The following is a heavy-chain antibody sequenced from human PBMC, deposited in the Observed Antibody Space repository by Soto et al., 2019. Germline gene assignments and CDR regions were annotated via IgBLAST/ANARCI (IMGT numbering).Heavy chain of an antibody. D-gene: IGHD2-21*01. V-gene: IGHV1-69*13. J-gene: IGHJ4*02. CDR1: GGTFSNSV. Sequence: SVKVSCKASGGTFSNSVTSWVRQAPGQGLEWMGGNIPIFGTANYAQKFQGRVTIIADESTGTTYMELTSLRSEDTAVYYCARAPILVGETTYEHYFDYWGQGPLVTVSS. CDR3: ARAPILVGETTYEHYFDY. CDR2: NIPIFGTA.